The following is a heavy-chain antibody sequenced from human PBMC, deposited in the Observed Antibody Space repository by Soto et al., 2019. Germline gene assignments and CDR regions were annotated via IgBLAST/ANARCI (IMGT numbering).Heavy chain of an antibody. J-gene: IGHJ4*02. V-gene: IGHV6-1*01. D-gene: IGHD1-1*01. Sequence: PSQTLSLTCAISGDSVSSNSAAWNWIRQSPSRGLGWLGRTYYRSKWYNDYAVSVKSRITINPDTSKNQFSLQLNSVTPEDTAVYYCASVNRNWNHEYFDYWGQGTLVTVSS. CDR2: TYYRSKWYN. CDR1: GDSVSSNSAA. CDR3: ASVNRNWNHEYFDY.